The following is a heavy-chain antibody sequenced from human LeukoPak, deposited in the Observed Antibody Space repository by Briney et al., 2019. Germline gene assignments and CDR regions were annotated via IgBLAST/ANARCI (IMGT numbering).Heavy chain of an antibody. CDR1: GFTLGNYG. Sequence: PGGSLRLSCSASGFTLGNYGLSWVRQAPGKGLEWVGLIRSKAYGGTTQYAASVKGRFTISRDDSKSIAYLQMNSLKTEDTAIYYCTRDPYCSGGSCYWGQGTLVTVSS. CDR2: IRSKAYGGTT. V-gene: IGHV3-49*04. J-gene: IGHJ4*02. D-gene: IGHD2-15*01. CDR3: TRDPYCSGGSCY.